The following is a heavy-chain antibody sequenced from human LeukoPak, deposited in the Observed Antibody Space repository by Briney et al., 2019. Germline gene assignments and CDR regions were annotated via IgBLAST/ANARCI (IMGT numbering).Heavy chain of an antibody. D-gene: IGHD3-22*01. V-gene: IGHV3-23*01. CDR1: GFTFSNYA. J-gene: IGHJ4*02. CDR2: ISGRGVNP. CDR3: AKGATRITMIVVVIDYFDY. Sequence: GGSLRFSCVVSGFTFSNYAMSWVRQAPGKGLEWVSSISGRGVNPNYADSVKGRFTISRDNSKNTLYLQMNSLRAEDTAVYYCAKGATRITMIVVVIDYFDYWGQGTLVTVSS.